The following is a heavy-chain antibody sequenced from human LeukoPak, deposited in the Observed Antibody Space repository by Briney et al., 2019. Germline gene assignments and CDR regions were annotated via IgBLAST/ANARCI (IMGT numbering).Heavy chain of an antibody. CDR3: ARTQTYYYDSSGYDY. J-gene: IGHJ4*02. CDR2: INPSVGST. Sequence: ASVKVSCKASGYTFTSYYMHWVRQAPGQGLEWMGIINPSVGSTSYAQKFQVRVTMTRDTSTSTVYMELSSLRSEDTAVYYCARTQTYYYDSSGYDYWGQGTLVTVSS. CDR1: GYTFTSYY. V-gene: IGHV1-46*01. D-gene: IGHD3-22*01.